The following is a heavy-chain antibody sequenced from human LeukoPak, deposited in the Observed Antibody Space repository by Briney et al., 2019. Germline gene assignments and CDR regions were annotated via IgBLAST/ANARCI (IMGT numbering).Heavy chain of an antibody. V-gene: IGHV3-53*01. J-gene: IGHJ3*01. D-gene: IGHD3-22*01. CDR1: GFTVSGTY. CDR2: GYSAETS. CDR3: ARGIFDSGAYSHDAFDV. Sequence: GGSLRLSCAASGFTVSGTYLHWVRQAPGQGLEWVSGGYSAETSYHADSVKGRFTMSRDTSRNTVSLEMNNLGAEDTAVYYCARGIFDSGAYSHDAFDVWGRGTMVTVSS.